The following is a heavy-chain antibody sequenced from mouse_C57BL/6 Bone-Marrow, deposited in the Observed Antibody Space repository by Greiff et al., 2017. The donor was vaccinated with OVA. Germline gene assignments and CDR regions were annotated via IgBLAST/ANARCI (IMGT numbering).Heavy chain of an antibody. Sequence: EVQRVESGGGLVQSGRSLRLSCATSGFTFSDFYMEWVRQAPGKGLEWIAASRNKANDYTTEYSASVKGRFIVSRDTSQSILYLQMNALRAEDTAIYYCARDTAQATHWYFDVWGTGTTVTVSS. CDR1: GFTFSDFY. V-gene: IGHV7-1*01. J-gene: IGHJ1*03. D-gene: IGHD3-2*02. CDR2: SRNKANDYTT. CDR3: ARDTAQATHWYFDV.